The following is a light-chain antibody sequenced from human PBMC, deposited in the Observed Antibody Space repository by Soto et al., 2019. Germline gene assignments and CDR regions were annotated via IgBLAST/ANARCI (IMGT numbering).Light chain of an antibody. CDR3: QQYGSSPPYT. CDR1: QSVSSTY. V-gene: IGKV3-20*01. J-gene: IGKJ2*01. Sequence: EIVLTQSPGTLSLSPGERATLSCRASQSVSSTYLAWYQQKPGQAPRLLLYGASSRATGIPDRFSGSGSGTDFTLTISRLEPEDLAVYYCQQYGSSPPYTFGQGTKLAIK. CDR2: GAS.